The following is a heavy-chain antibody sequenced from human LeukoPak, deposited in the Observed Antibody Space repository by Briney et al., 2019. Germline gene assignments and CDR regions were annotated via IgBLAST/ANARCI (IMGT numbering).Heavy chain of an antibody. J-gene: IGHJ4*02. Sequence: PGGSLRLSCGASGFVFSSYAMSWVRQAPGKGLEWVSTLSDSGGKTYYADSVKGRFTISRDNSKNTLYLQMNSLRAKDTAVYYCAKVGLRLGGDYWGQGTLVTVSS. CDR3: AKVGLRLGGDY. CDR1: GFVFSSYA. V-gene: IGHV3-23*01. D-gene: IGHD4-17*01. CDR2: LSDSGGKT.